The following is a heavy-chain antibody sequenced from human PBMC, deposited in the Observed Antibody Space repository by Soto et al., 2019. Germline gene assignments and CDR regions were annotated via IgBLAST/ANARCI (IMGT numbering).Heavy chain of an antibody. V-gene: IGHV3-74*01. CDR1: GFTFSNYW. Sequence: EVQLVESGGGLVQPGGSLRLSCAGSGFTFSNYWMHWVRQAPGKGLEWVSRIDHDGTTDYADSVRGRFTISRDNAENTLYLQMNRLRPEDTAVYYCVRDRHGDYWGQGTLVTVSS. CDR3: VRDRHGDY. CDR2: IDHDGTT. J-gene: IGHJ4*02.